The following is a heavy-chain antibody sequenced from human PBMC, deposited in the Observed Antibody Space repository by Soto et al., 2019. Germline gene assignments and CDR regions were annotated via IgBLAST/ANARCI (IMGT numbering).Heavy chain of an antibody. CDR1: GGSMSSYY. Sequence: KPSETLSLTCTVSGGSMSSYYWTWIRQPAGKGLEWIGRVYSSGGTHYNPSLKSRVTISLDTSKNQFALRLLSVTVADTAVYYCARGQRFSDWFDPWGQGTLVTVSS. CDR3: ARGQRFSDWFDP. CDR2: VYSSGGT. V-gene: IGHV4-4*07. D-gene: IGHD3-3*01. J-gene: IGHJ5*02.